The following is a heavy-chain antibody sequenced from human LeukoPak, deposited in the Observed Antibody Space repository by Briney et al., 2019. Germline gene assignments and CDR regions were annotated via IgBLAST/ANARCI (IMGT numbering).Heavy chain of an antibody. V-gene: IGHV1-69*05. D-gene: IGHD6-13*01. CDR1: GGTFSSYA. CDR3: ARDLSTGYSKNWFDP. J-gene: IGHJ5*02. Sequence: ASVKVSCKASGGTFSSYAISWGRQAPGQGLEWMGGIIPIFGTANYAQKFQGRVTITTDESASTAYMELSSLRSEDAAVYYCARDLSTGYSKNWFDPWGQGTLVTVSS. CDR2: IIPIFGTA.